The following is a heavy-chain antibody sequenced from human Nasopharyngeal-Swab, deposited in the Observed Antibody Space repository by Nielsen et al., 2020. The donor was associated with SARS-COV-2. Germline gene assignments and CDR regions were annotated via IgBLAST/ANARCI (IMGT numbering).Heavy chain of an antibody. J-gene: IGHJ5*02. CDR3: AHSGSLYCSTTTCLNWFDP. CDR1: GFSLSTSGVG. V-gene: IGHV2-5*01. D-gene: IGHD2-2*01. CDR2: IYWNDDK. Sequence: SGPTLVKPTQTRTLTCSFSGFSLSTSGVGVGWIRQPPGKALEWLALIYWNDDKRYSPSLKSRLTITKDTSKNQVVLTMTNMDPVDTATYYCAHSGSLYCSTTTCLNWFDPWGQGTLVTVSS.